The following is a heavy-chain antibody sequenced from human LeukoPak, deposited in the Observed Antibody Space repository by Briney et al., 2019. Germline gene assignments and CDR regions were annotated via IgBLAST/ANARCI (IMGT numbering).Heavy chain of an antibody. CDR2: ISYDGSNK. V-gene: IGHV3-30-3*01. J-gene: IGHJ4*02. CDR1: GFTFSSYA. D-gene: IGHD3-3*01. Sequence: PGGSLRLSCAASGFTFSSYAMHWVRQAPGKGLEWVAVISYDGSNKYYADSVKGRFTISRDNSKNTLYLQMNSLRAEDTAVYYCARLNLRFLEWLFTPDDYWGQGTLVTVSS. CDR3: ARLNLRFLEWLFTPDDY.